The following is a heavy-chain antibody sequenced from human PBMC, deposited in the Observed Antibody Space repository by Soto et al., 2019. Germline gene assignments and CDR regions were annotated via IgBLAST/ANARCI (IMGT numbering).Heavy chain of an antibody. V-gene: IGHV4-30-4*01. J-gene: IGHJ5*02. D-gene: IGHD1-26*01. CDR3: AREFSPSGKISISNWFDP. CDR1: GGSISSGDYY. CDR2: IYYSGST. Sequence: SETLSLTCTVSGGSISSGDYYWSWIRQPPGKGLKWIGYIYYSGSTYYNPSLKSRVTISVDTSKNQFSLKLSSVTAADTAVYYCAREFSPSGKISISNWFDPWGQGTLVTVSS.